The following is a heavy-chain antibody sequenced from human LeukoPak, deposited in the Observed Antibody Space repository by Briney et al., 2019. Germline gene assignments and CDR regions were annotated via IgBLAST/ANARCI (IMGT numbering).Heavy chain of an antibody. Sequence: SETLSLTCTVSGGSISSYYWSWIRQPAGKGLEWIGRIYTSGSTYCNPSLKSRVTISVDTSKNQFSLKLSSVTAADTAVYYCARHGNMGYYGSGSYYMDVWGKGTTVTVPS. CDR2: IYTSGST. D-gene: IGHD3-10*01. CDR1: GGSISSYY. J-gene: IGHJ6*03. CDR3: ARHGNMGYYGSGSYYMDV. V-gene: IGHV4-4*07.